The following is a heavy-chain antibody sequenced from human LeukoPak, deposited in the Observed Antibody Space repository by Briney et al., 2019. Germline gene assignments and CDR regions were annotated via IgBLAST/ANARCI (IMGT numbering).Heavy chain of an antibody. CDR3: ARLLGFVTTFDY. CDR2: IWPDGSEK. Sequence: GGSLRLSCGTSGFSFSNSYMSWVRQGPGQGLEWVATIWPDGSEKKYMDSLRDRFTISRDNARDLLFLQMNSLSVEDTDVYFCARLLGFVTTFDYWGQGALVTVSS. D-gene: IGHD4-17*01. CDR1: GFSFSNSY. J-gene: IGHJ4*02. V-gene: IGHV3-7*01.